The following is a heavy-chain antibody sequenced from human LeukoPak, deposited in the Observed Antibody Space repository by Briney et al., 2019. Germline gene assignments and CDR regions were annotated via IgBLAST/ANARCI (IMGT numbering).Heavy chain of an antibody. CDR2: ISYDGSNK. Sequence: PGRSLRLSCAASRFTFSSYGMHWVRQAPGKGLEWVAVISYDGSNKYYADSVKGRFTISRDNSKNTLYLQMNSLRAEDTAVYYCAKDRLLWFGELFTWFDPWGQGTLVTVSS. CDR1: RFTFSSYG. J-gene: IGHJ5*02. CDR3: AKDRLLWFGELFTWFDP. D-gene: IGHD3-10*01. V-gene: IGHV3-30*18.